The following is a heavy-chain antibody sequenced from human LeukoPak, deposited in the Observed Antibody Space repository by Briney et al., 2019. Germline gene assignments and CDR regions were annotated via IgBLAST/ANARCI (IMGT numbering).Heavy chain of an antibody. CDR3: AGDGLWFGELPNWFDP. J-gene: IGHJ5*02. Sequence: GGSLRLSCAASGFTFSSYSMNWVRQAPGKGLEWVSYISSSGSTIYYADSVKGRFTISRDNAKNSLYLQMNSLRAEDTAVYYCAGDGLWFGELPNWFDPWGQGTLVTVSS. CDR1: GFTFSSYS. D-gene: IGHD3-10*01. CDR2: ISSSGSTI. V-gene: IGHV3-48*04.